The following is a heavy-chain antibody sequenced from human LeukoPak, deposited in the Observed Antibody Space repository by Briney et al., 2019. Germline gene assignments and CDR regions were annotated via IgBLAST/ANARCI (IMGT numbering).Heavy chain of an antibody. CDR3: ARDRLVVVRNWFAP. CDR1: GFTFSSYG. CDR2: IWYDESNK. Sequence: GGSLRLSCAASGFTFSSYGMHWVRQAPGKGLEWVAVIWYDESNKYYADSGKVRFTISRDNSKNPLYLQMNSLRAEDTAVYSCARDRLVVVRNWFAPWGQGTLVTVSS. V-gene: IGHV3-33*01. J-gene: IGHJ5*02. D-gene: IGHD3-22*01.